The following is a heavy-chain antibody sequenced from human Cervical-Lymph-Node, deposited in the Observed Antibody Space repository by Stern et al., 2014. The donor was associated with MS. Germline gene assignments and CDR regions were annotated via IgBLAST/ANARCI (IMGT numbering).Heavy chain of an antibody. J-gene: IGHJ4*02. CDR1: GFTFSDHY. D-gene: IGHD3-10*01. CDR3: ARGSGSYPGLIDY. V-gene: IGHV3-72*01. CDR2: TRNKANSYTT. Sequence: EVQLVESGGGLVQPGGSLRLSCAASGFTFSDHYMDRVRQAPGKGLEWVGRTRNKANSYTTEYAASVKGRFTISRDDSKNSLYLQMNSLKTEDTAVYYCARGSGSYPGLIDYWGQGTLVTVSS.